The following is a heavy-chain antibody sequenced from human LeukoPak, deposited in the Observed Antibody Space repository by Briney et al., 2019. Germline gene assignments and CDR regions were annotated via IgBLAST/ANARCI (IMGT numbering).Heavy chain of an antibody. D-gene: IGHD6-13*01. Sequence: GGSLRLSCAASGFXFSSYAMHWVRQAPGKGLEWVAVISYDGSNKYYADSVKGRFTISRDNSKNTLYLQMNSLRAEDTAVYYCARDIAAAFPDYWGQGILVTVSS. V-gene: IGHV3-30-3*01. CDR1: GFXFSSYA. J-gene: IGHJ4*02. CDR3: ARDIAAAFPDY. CDR2: ISYDGSNK.